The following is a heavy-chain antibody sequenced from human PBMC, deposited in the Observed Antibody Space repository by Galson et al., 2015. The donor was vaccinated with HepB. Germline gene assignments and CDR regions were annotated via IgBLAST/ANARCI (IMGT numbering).Heavy chain of an antibody. CDR2: IYSGGST. Sequence: SLRLSCAASGFTVSSNYMSWVRQAPGKGLEWVSVIYSGGSTYYADSVKGRFTISRDNSKNTLYLQMNSLRAEDTAVYYCAREHIAEPGHVWGQGTMVTVSS. D-gene: IGHD2-21*01. CDR1: GFTVSSNY. CDR3: AREHIAEPGHV. V-gene: IGHV3-66*01. J-gene: IGHJ3*01.